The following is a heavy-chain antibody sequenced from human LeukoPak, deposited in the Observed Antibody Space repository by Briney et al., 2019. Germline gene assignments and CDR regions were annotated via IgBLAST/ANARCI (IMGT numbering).Heavy chain of an antibody. V-gene: IGHV1-2*02. CDR3: ARTSHPGYSSAFAI. CDR2: MNPNSGGT. J-gene: IGHJ3*02. Sequence: ASVKVSCKASGYTFTAYYLHWVRQAPGQGLEWMAWMNPNSGGTNSAQQFQGRVTMTRDPSISTAYMDLGSLTSDDTAVYYCARTSHPGYSSAFAIWGQGTMVTVSS. D-gene: IGHD4-23*01. CDR1: GYTFTAYY.